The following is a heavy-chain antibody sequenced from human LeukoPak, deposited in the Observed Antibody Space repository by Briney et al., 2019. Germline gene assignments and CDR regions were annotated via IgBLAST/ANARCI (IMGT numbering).Heavy chain of an antibody. CDR2: TSHSDSP. J-gene: IGHJ4*02. CDR3: ARGQRGRSRRWGLDY. Sequence: AETLSLTCSVSGMSITGRHYWGWIRQPPGKGLEWIGSTSHSDSPYYNPSLESRVTISLDTSRNQFSLKLSSVTAADTAVYYCARGQRGRSRRWGLDYWGQGTLVTVSS. V-gene: IGHV4-38-2*02. D-gene: IGHD5-24*01. CDR1: GMSITGRHY.